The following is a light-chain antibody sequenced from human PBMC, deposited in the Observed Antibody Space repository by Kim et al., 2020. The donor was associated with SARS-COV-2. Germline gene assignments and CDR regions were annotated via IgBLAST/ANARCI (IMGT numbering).Light chain of an antibody. V-gene: IGKV3-20*01. CDR2: GAS. CDR1: QSVSSSY. J-gene: IGKJ1*01. CDR3: KQYGGSQWT. Sequence: EIVLTQSPGTLSLSPGERATLSCRASQSVSSSYLAWYQQKPGQAPRLLIYGASSRATGIPDRFSGSGSGTDFTLTISRLEPEDFAVFYCKQYGGSQWTFGQGTKVDIK.